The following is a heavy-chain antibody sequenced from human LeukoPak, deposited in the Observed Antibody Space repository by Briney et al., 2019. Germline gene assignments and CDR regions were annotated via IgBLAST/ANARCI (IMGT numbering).Heavy chain of an antibody. D-gene: IGHD6-19*01. CDR3: ARGGGVGVAGYSIDF. CDR2: TFYRSKWYH. CDR1: GDSVSSNSAG. J-gene: IGHJ4*02. V-gene: IGHV6-1*01. Sequence: LSQTLSLTCAISGDSVSSNSAGWNWIRQSPSSGLEWLGRTFYRSKWYHHYAVSFKSRITINPDTSKNQFSLQLTPVTPEDTGVYYCARGGGVGVAGYSIDFWGEGTLVTVSS.